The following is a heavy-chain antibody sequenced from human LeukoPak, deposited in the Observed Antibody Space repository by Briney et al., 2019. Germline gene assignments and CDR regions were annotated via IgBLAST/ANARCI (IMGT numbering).Heavy chain of an antibody. J-gene: IGHJ5*02. V-gene: IGHV3-49*04. CDR1: PFTLGDFP. CDR3: TRGFWFGGEST. CDR2: GRNKAYGGTK. Sequence: GSLRLSRIASPFTLGDFPMSEVRPAPARGREWVVFGRNKAYGGTKEYAASVKGRFTILRDDSNSIADLQMNRLKTEGTALYYWTRGFWFGGESTWGQGTLVTVSS. D-gene: IGHD3-10*01.